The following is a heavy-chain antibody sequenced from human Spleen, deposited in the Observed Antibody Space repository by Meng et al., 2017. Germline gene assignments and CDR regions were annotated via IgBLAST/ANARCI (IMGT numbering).Heavy chain of an antibody. D-gene: IGHD1-7*01. CDR2: INAGNGNT. CDR3: AREWNSDFDY. V-gene: IGHV1-3*01. J-gene: IGHJ4*02. Sequence: VQRVRSGAEVKKPGASVMVSWKASGYTFTSNAMHWVRQAPGQRLEWMGWINAGNGNTKYSQKFQGRVTITRDTSASTAYMELSSLRSEDTAVYYCAREWNSDFDYWGQGTLVTVSS. CDR1: GYTFTSNA.